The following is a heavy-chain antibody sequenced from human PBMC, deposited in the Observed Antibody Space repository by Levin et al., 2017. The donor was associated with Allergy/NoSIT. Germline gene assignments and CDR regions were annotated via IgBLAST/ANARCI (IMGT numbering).Heavy chain of an antibody. CDR1: GFTFNKSG. J-gene: IGHJ3*01. D-gene: IGHD2-21*02. CDR3: AKIGDCSSGVCFWETLHDAFDV. Sequence: PGGSLRLSCAASGFTFNKSGMHWVRQGPGKGLEWVAVISFDASQEYYADSVKGRFTISRDNSKNTLYLQMNSLRPEDTAVYFCAKIGDCSSGVCFWETLHDAFDVWGQGTMVSVSS. CDR2: ISFDASQE. V-gene: IGHV3-30*18.